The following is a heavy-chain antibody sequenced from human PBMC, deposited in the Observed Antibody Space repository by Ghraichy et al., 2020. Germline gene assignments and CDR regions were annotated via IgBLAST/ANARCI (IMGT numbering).Heavy chain of an antibody. CDR2: ISHDGSNQ. CDR3: AKGVTGWYSPRPDYFDS. D-gene: IGHD6-19*01. V-gene: IGHV3-30*18. Sequence: LNISCAASGFTFRTYGMHWVRQAPGKGLEWVSFISHDGSNQYYADSVKGRFTISRDNSKNTLYLQMNSPRPEDTAVFYCAKGVTGWYSPRPDYFDSWGQGVLVIVSS. CDR1: GFTFRTYG. J-gene: IGHJ4*02.